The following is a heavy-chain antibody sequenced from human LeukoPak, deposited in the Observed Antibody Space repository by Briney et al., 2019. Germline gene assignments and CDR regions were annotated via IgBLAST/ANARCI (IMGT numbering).Heavy chain of an antibody. CDR1: GGSISSGSITSNPYY. CDR3: VRHLHDPTFDV. J-gene: IGHJ4*02. Sequence: WETLSLTCSVSGGSISSGSITSNPYYWAWVRQPPGKRLEWTGSIDYSGNTYYTSSIKSRVAVLENTSKKRFSLNLNYVTAADTAVYYCVRHLHDPTFDVWGEGTLLSVSS. D-gene: IGHD1-1*01. V-gene: IGHV4-39*01. CDR2: IDYSGNT.